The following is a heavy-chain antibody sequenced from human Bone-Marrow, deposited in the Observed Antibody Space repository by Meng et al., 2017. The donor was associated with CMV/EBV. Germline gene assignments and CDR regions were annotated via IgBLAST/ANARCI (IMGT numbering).Heavy chain of an antibody. CDR3: ARGLLGFDP. CDR2: INHSGST. V-gene: IGHV4-34*01. Sequence: SETLSLTCAVYGGSFSGYYWSWIRQPPGKGLEWIGEINHSGSTNYNPSLKSRVTISVDTSKNQFSPKLSSVTAADTAVYYCARGLLGFDPWGQGTLVTVSS. J-gene: IGHJ5*02. CDR1: GGSFSGYY.